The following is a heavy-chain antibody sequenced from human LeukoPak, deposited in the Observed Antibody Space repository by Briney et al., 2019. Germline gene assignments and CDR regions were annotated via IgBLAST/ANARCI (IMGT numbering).Heavy chain of an antibody. V-gene: IGHV3-74*01. CDR1: GFTFSSYW. CDR3: ARDWFHAIDY. D-gene: IGHD2/OR15-2a*01. CDR2: IRSDGSDT. Sequence: QAGGSLRLSCAASGFTFSSYWMHWVRQVPGEGLVWVSRIRSDGSDTRYAESVKGRFTISRDNAKNTLYLQMNSLRAEDTAVYYCARDWFHAIDYWGQGTLVTVSS. J-gene: IGHJ4*02.